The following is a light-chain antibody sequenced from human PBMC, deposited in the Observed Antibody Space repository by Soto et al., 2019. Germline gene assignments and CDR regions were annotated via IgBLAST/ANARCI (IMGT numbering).Light chain of an antibody. CDR1: QSLVYSDGNAY. CDR3: MQATHWPPT. V-gene: IGKV2-30*01. Sequence: DVVMTQSPLSLPVTLGQPASISCRSSQSLVYSDGNAYLNWFQQRPGQSPRRLIYKASNRDSGVPDRFSGSGSGTVFTLQISRVEAEDVGISYCMQATHWPPTFGRGTRVEIK. J-gene: IGKJ1*01. CDR2: KAS.